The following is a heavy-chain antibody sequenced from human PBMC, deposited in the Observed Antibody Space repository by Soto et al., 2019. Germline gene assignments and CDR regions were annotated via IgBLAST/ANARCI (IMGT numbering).Heavy chain of an antibody. Sequence: QVQLQESGPGLVKPSETLSLTCTVSGGSISSYYWSWIRQPPGKGLEWIGYIYYSGSTNYNPSLKSRVTISVDTSKNQFSLKLSSVTAADTAVYYCARGILWEPRGFDYWGQGTLVTVSS. CDR2: IYYSGST. D-gene: IGHD1-26*01. J-gene: IGHJ4*02. V-gene: IGHV4-59*01. CDR1: GGSISSYY. CDR3: ARGILWEPRGFDY.